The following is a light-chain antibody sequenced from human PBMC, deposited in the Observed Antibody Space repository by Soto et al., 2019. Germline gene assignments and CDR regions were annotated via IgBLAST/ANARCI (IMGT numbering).Light chain of an antibody. CDR2: DVN. CDR3: SSYTSSSTHV. V-gene: IGLV2-14*03. Sequence: QSVLTQPASVSGSPGQSIAISCTGTRSDVGGYDYVSWYQQLPGKAPKLMIYDVNNRPSGASNRFSGSKSGNTASLTISWLQAEDEADDYCSSYTSSSTHVFGTGTELTVL. J-gene: IGLJ1*01. CDR1: RSDVGGYDY.